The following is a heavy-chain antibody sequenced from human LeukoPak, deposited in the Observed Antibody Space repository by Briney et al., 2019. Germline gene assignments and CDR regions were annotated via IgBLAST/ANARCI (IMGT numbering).Heavy chain of an antibody. CDR1: GFTFSSYG. CDR3: AKSPYYDSGGYYHFDY. D-gene: IGHD3-22*01. V-gene: IGHV3-33*06. J-gene: IGHJ4*02. Sequence: GGSLRLSCAASGFTFSSYGMHWVRQAPGKGLEWVAVIWYDGSNKYYADSVKGRFTISRDNSKNTLYLQMNSLRAEDTAVYYCAKSPYYDSGGYYHFDYWGQGTLVTVSS. CDR2: IWYDGSNK.